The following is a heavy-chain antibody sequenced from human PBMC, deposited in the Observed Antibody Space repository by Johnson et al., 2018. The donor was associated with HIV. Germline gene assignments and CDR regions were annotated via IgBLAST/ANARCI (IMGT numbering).Heavy chain of an antibody. CDR1: GFTVSSYY. CDR3: ARQTLRAFDI. Sequence: VQVVESGGGLVQPGGSLRLSCVASGFTVSSYYMSWVRQAPGKGLDWVSVIYSGGSTYYADSVKGRFTISRDNSKNTLYLEMNSLRTEDTALYYCARQTLRAFDIWGQGAMVTVSS. V-gene: IGHV3-66*04. CDR2: IYSGGST. J-gene: IGHJ3*02.